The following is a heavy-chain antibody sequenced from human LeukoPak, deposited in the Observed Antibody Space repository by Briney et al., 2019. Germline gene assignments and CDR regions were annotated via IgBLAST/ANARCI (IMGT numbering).Heavy chain of an antibody. CDR3: AQAARISMVRGVPVNQYNWFDP. V-gene: IGHV1-2*02. CDR1: GDTFTGYY. J-gene: IGHJ5*02. D-gene: IGHD3-10*01. Sequence: GASVKLSCRASGDTFTGYYMHWGGQAPGQGLEWMGWINPNSGGTNYAQKFQGRVTMTRDTSISTAYMELSRLRSDDTAVYYCAQAARISMVRGVPVNQYNWFDPWGQGTLVTVSS. CDR2: INPNSGGT.